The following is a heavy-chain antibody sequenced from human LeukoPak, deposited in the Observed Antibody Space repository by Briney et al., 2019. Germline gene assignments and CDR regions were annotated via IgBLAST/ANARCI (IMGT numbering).Heavy chain of an antibody. CDR2: ISGSGADT. D-gene: IGHD3-16*01. J-gene: IGHJ3*01. V-gene: IGHV3-23*01. CDR1: GFTFDSYA. CDR3: AKESSIMTF. Sequence: GGSLGLSCVASGFTFDSYALSWVRQAPGKGLEWVSAISGSGADTYYAASVKGRFTVSRDNSENTLYLQMNSLRAQDTALCYCAKESSIMTFWGQGTMVTVSS.